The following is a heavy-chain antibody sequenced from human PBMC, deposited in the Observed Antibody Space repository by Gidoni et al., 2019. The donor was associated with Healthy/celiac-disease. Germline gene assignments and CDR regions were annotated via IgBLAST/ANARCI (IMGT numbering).Heavy chain of an antibody. CDR2: IYHSGST. Sequence: QLQLQESGSGLVKPSQTLSLTCAVSGGSISSGGYSWSWIRQPPGKGLEWIGYIYHSGSTYYNPSLKSRVTISVDRSKNQFSLKLSSVTAADTAVYYCARQTYYYDSSDLDAFDIWGQGTMVTVSS. D-gene: IGHD3-22*01. J-gene: IGHJ3*02. CDR1: GGSISSGGYS. CDR3: ARQTYYYDSSDLDAFDI. V-gene: IGHV4-30-2*01.